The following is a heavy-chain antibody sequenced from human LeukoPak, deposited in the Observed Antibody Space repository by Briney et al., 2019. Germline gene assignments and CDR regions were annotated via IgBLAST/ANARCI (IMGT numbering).Heavy chain of an antibody. Sequence: SGTLSLTCAVSGGSISSSNWWSWVRQPPGKGLEWIGEIYHSGSTNYNPSLKSRVTISVDTSKNQFSLKLSSVTAADTAVYYCASHYGSGSPYFDYWGQGTLVTVSS. CDR2: IYHSGST. CDR3: ASHYGSGSPYFDY. D-gene: IGHD3-10*01. CDR1: GGSISSSNW. V-gene: IGHV4-4*02. J-gene: IGHJ4*02.